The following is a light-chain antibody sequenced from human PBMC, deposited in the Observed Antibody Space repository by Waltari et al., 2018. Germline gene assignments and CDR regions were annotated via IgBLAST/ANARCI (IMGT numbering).Light chain of an antibody. CDR2: GAS. CDR1: LSIDDS. J-gene: IGKJ4*01. V-gene: IGKV3-15*01. CDR3: QQYNQWPLT. Sequence: ELVMTQSPATLSVSRGGSATLSCRASLSIDDSLAWYQQKPGHPPRLLIHGASTRDTGIPVRFSGSGSGTDFTLTITGLQSEDFAVYFCQQYNQWPLTFGRGTKVEIK.